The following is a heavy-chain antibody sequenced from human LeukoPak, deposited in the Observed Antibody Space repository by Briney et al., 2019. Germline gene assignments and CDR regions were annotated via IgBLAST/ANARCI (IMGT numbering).Heavy chain of an antibody. CDR3: ARPGIAAAGYYYYYYMDV. V-gene: IGHV4-34*01. CDR2: INHSGST. D-gene: IGHD6-13*01. Sequence: SETLSLTCAVYGGSFSDYYWSWIRQPPGKGLEWIGEINHSGSTNYNPSLKSRVTISVDTSKNQFFLKLNSVTAADTAVYYCARPGIAAAGYYYYYYMDVWGKGTTVTVSS. CDR1: GGSFSDYY. J-gene: IGHJ6*03.